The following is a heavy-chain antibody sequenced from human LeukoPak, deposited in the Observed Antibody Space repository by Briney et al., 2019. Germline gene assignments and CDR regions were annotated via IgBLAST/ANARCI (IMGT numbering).Heavy chain of an antibody. CDR1: GFTFSSYA. Sequence: AGGSLRLSCAASGFTFSSYAMHWVRQAPGKGLEWVAVISYDGSNKYYADSVKGRFTISRDNSKNTLYLQMNSLRAEDTAVYYCARDPGGSGSQKSSPNTGGFAIYYGMDVWGQGTTVTVSS. J-gene: IGHJ6*02. V-gene: IGHV3-30-3*01. CDR2: ISYDGSNK. D-gene: IGHD3-10*01. CDR3: ARDPGGSGSQKSSPNTGGFAIYYGMDV.